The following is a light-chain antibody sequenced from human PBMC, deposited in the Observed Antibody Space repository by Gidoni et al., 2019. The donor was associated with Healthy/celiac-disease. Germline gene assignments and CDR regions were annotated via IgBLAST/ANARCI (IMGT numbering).Light chain of an antibody. CDR1: QSVSSN. J-gene: IGKJ4*01. Sequence: EIVLTQSPATLSVSPGERATLSCRASQSVSSNLAWYQQKPGQAPRLLIYDASNRATGIPARFSGSGSGTAFTLTIRSLEPEDFAVYYCQQRSNWLTFGGGTKVEIK. V-gene: IGKV3-11*01. CDR3: QQRSNWLT. CDR2: DAS.